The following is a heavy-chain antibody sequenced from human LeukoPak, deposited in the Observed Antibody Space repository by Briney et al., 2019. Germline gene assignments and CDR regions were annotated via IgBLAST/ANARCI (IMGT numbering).Heavy chain of an antibody. D-gene: IGHD3-10*01. CDR1: GFTFSSYW. CDR3: ATDRAYFDY. J-gene: IGHJ4*02. CDR2: IKQDGSEK. Sequence: GGSLTLSCAASGFTFSSYWMSWVRQAPGKGLEWMANIKQDGSEKNYVDSVKGRFTISRDNAKNSLYLQMSSLRVEDTAVYYCATDRAYFDYWGQGTLVTVSS. V-gene: IGHV3-7*01.